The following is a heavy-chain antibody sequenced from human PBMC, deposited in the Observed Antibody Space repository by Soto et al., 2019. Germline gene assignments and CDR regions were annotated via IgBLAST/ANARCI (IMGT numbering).Heavy chain of an antibody. Sequence: GGSLRLSCAASGFTFSSYWMHWVRQAPGKGLVWVSRINSDGSSTSYADSVKGRFTISRDNAKNTLYLQMNSLRAEDTAVYYCAVSSPDIVVLPSSIYFTSWGPGTQVTVSS. V-gene: IGHV3-74*01. D-gene: IGHD2-15*01. J-gene: IGHJ4*02. CDR2: INSDGSST. CDR3: AVSSPDIVVLPSSIYFTS. CDR1: GFTFSSYW.